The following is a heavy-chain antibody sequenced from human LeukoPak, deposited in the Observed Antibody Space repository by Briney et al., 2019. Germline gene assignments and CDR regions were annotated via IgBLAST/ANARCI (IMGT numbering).Heavy chain of an antibody. Sequence: GGSLRLSCAASGFTFSSSWMHWVRQAPGKGLVWVSYINSDGSSTTYADSVKGRFTISRDNAKNTLYLQMNSLRAEDTAVYYCARDGSHAMDVWGQGTTVTVSS. CDR1: GFTFSSSW. J-gene: IGHJ6*02. CDR3: ARDGSHAMDV. CDR2: INSDGSST. D-gene: IGHD1-26*01. V-gene: IGHV3-74*01.